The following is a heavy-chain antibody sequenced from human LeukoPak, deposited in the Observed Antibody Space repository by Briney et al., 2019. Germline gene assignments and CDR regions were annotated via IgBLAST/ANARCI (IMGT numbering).Heavy chain of an antibody. Sequence: GASVKVSCKASGYTFTSYGISWVRQAPGQGLEWMGWISAYNGNTDYAQKLQGRVTMTTGTSTSTAYMELRSLRSDDTAVYYCARVSFYLPYYYYYYMDVWGKGTTVTVSS. CDR1: GYTFTSYG. CDR3: ARVSFYLPYYYYYYMDV. V-gene: IGHV1-18*01. D-gene: IGHD2/OR15-2a*01. J-gene: IGHJ6*03. CDR2: ISAYNGNT.